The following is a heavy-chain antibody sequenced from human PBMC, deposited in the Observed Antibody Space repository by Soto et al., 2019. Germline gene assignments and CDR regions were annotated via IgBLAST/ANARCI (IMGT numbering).Heavy chain of an antibody. CDR1: GFTFSSYA. J-gene: IGHJ3*02. V-gene: IGHV3-30-3*01. CDR2: ISYDGSNK. CDR3: ARGPPSGTGYAAFDI. Sequence: PGGSLRLSCAASGFTFSSYAMHWVRQAPGKGLEWVAVISYDGSNKYYADSVKGRFTISRDNSKNTLYLQMNSLRAEDTAVYYCARGPPSGTGYAAFDIWGQGTMVTV. D-gene: IGHD6-13*01.